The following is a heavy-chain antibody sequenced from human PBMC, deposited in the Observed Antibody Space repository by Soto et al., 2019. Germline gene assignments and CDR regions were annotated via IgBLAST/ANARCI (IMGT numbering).Heavy chain of an antibody. D-gene: IGHD6-19*01. Sequence: QVQLQESGPGLVKPSETLSLTCTVSGGCVSSGSYYWSWIRQPPGKGLEWIGYIYYSGSTNYNPSPKSRVTISVDTSKNQFSLKLSSVTAADTAVYYCARGIEGWYQGRYYYGMDVWGQGTTVTVSS. V-gene: IGHV4-61*01. CDR2: IYYSGST. CDR3: ARGIEGWYQGRYYYGMDV. J-gene: IGHJ6*02. CDR1: GGCVSSGSYY.